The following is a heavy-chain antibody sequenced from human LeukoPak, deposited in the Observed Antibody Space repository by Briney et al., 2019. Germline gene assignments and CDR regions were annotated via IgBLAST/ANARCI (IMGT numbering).Heavy chain of an antibody. D-gene: IGHD2-2*02. CDR2: INHSGST. V-gene: IGHV4-34*01. Sequence: SEALSLTCVGYGGSFSGYYWSWMRQPPGKGLEGIGEINHSGSTNYNPSLQSRVTITVDTSKNQFSLKLSSVTAADTAVYYCARGYCSSTSCYTSYFDYWGQGTLVTVSS. CDR3: ARGYCSSTSCYTSYFDY. CDR1: GGSFSGYY. J-gene: IGHJ4*02.